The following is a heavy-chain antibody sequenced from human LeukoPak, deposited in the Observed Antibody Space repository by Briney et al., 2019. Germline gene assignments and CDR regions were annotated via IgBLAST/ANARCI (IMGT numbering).Heavy chain of an antibody. CDR1: GGSFSNYY. Sequence: SETLSLTCAVYGGSFSNYYWSWIRQPPGKGLEWIGEINHSGSTNYNPSLKSRVTISVDTSKTQFSLKLTSVTAADTAVYYCARGRKFITYYYDSSGYYYSYWGQGTLVTVSS. D-gene: IGHD3-22*01. CDR3: ARGRKFITYYYDSSGYYYSY. CDR2: INHSGST. J-gene: IGHJ4*02. V-gene: IGHV4-34*01.